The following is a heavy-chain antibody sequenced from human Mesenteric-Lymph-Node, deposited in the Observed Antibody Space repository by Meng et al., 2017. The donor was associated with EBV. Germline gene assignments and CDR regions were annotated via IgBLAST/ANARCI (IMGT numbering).Heavy chain of an antibody. CDR1: GASSFTSNW. Sequence: VQLPGSVPGRVKPSGTLSLTGAALGASSFTSNWWSWVRQTPGKGLEWIGEVFHSGSTNYNPSLKSRVTISVDKSKNQFSLEVTSVTAADAAVYYCVRGLGGSGNYYFDYWGQGTLVTVSS. CDR3: VRGLGGSGNYYFDY. J-gene: IGHJ4*02. CDR2: VFHSGST. V-gene: IGHV4-4*02. D-gene: IGHD3-10*01.